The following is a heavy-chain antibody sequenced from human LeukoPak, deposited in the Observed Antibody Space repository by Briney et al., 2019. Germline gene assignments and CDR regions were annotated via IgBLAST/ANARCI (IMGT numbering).Heavy chain of an antibody. CDR2: IYKSGSS. Sequence: PSETLSLTCSVSGGSISTYYWSWIRQSAGKGLEWIGRIYKSGSSNYNPSLKSRVSMSVDSSKNHFSLNLTSVTAEDTAVYYCARGAYRISWPGIDYWGQGTLVTVSS. J-gene: IGHJ4*02. V-gene: IGHV4-4*07. CDR3: ARGAYRISWPGIDY. CDR1: GGSISTYY. D-gene: IGHD3-16*02.